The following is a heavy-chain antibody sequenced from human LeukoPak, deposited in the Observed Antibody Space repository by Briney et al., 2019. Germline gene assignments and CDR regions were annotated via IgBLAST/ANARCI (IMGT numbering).Heavy chain of an antibody. CDR3: ATLSLESYNELTYYFDY. D-gene: IGHD1-26*01. CDR2: FDPEDGET. J-gene: IGHJ4*02. V-gene: IGHV1-24*01. CDR1: GYTLTELS. Sequence: ASVKVSCKVSGYTLTELSMHWVRQAPGKGLEWMGGFDPEDGETIYAQKFQGRVTMTEDTSTDTAYMELSSLRSEDTAVYYCATLSLESYNELTYYFDYWGQGTLVTVSS.